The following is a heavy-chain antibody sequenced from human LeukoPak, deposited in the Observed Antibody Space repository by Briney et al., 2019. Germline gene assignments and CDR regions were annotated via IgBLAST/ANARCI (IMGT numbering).Heavy chain of an antibody. D-gene: IGHD3-22*01. CDR2: INHRGST. V-gene: IGHV4-34*01. CDR3: ARHNYDSSGYPGDCYYYMDV. CDR1: GGSFSGYY. J-gene: IGHJ6*03. Sequence: SETLSLTCAVYGGSFSGYYWRWIRQPPGKGLEWIGEINHRGSTNYNPSLKSRVTISLDTSKNQFSLKLSSVTAADTAVYYCARHNYDSSGYPGDCYYYMDVWGKGTTVTVSS.